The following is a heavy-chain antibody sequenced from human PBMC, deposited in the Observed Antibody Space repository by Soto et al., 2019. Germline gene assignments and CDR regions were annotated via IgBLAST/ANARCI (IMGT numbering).Heavy chain of an antibody. CDR2: ISSRSSYI. V-gene: IGHV3-21*01. J-gene: IGHJ6*02. CDR1: GFTFSSYT. Sequence: GGSLRLSCAASGFTFSSYTMNWVRQAPGKGLEWVSSISSRSSYIYYADSVKGRFTISRDNAKISVYLQMNSLRAEDTAVYYCARDQRYDFWSGYYRDYGMDVRGQGTTVTVSS. D-gene: IGHD3-3*01. CDR3: ARDQRYDFWSGYYRDYGMDV.